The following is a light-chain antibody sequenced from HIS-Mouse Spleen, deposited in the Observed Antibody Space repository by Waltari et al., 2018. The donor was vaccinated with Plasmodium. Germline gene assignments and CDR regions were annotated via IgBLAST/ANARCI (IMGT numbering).Light chain of an antibody. CDR1: ALQTKY. Sequence: SYALTQPPSVSVSPGQTARITCSGDALQTKYAYWSQQKSGQAPVLVIYEDSKRPSGIPERFSGSSSGTMATLTISGAQVEDEADYYCYSTDSSGNHRVFGGGTKLTVL. J-gene: IGLJ3*02. CDR3: YSTDSSGNHRV. V-gene: IGLV3-10*01. CDR2: EDS.